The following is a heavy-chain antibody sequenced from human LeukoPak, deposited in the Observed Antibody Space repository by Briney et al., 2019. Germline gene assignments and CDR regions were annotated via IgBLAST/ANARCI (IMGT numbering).Heavy chain of an antibody. CDR3: ARANSGSYQDAFDI. D-gene: IGHD1-26*01. J-gene: IGHJ3*02. V-gene: IGHV3-30*03. CDR2: ISYDGSNK. CDR1: GFTFSSYG. Sequence: GRSLRLSCAASGFTFSSYGMHWVRQAPGKGLEWVAVISYDGSNKYYADSVKGRFTISRDNSKNTLYLQMNSLRAEDTAVYYCARANSGSYQDAFDIWGQGTMVTVSS.